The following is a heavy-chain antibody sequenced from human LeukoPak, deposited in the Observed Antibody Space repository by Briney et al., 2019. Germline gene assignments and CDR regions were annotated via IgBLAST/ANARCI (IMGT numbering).Heavy chain of an antibody. CDR1: GGSISSYY. Sequence: SETLSLTCTVSGGSISSYYWSWIRQPPGKGLEWIGNIYDSGSTNYNPSLKSRLTISVDTSKNQCSLKLSSVTAADTAVYYCARQSISGSSLSYFDYWGQGTLVNVSS. V-gene: IGHV4-59*01. CDR2: IYDSGST. CDR3: ARQSISGSSLSYFDY. D-gene: IGHD3-22*01. J-gene: IGHJ4*02.